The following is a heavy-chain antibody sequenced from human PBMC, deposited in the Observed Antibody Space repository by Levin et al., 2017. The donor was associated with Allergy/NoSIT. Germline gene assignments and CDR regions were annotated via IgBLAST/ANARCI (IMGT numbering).Heavy chain of an antibody. CDR1: CGSTRSSY. D-gene: IGHD3-22*01. V-gene: IGHV4-59*01. CDR3: ARVTRSLDSSGVFIFYFDY. CDR2: IYYSGST. Sequence: SQTLSLTCTVSCGSTRSSYWSWIRQSPGKGLEWIAYIYYSGSTKYNPSLKSRVTISIDTSKSQFSLSLTSVTAADTAVYYCARVTRSLDSSGVFIFYFDYWSQGTLVTVSS. J-gene: IGHJ4*02.